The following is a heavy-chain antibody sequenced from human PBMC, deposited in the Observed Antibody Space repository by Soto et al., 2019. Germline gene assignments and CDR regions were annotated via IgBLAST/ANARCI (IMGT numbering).Heavy chain of an antibody. CDR3: AKAYYDILTGYYDYYYYYGMDV. D-gene: IGHD3-9*01. Sequence: PGGSLRLSCAASGFTFSSYAMSGVRQAPGKGLEGVSAISGSGGSTYYADSVKGRFTISRDNSKNTLYLQMNSLRAEDTAVYYCAKAYYDILTGYYDYYYYYGMDVWGQGTTVTVSS. CDR1: GFTFSSYA. J-gene: IGHJ6*02. V-gene: IGHV3-23*01. CDR2: ISGSGGST.